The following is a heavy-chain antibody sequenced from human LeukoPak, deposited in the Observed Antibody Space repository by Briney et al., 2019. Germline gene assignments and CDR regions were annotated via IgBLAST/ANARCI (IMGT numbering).Heavy chain of an antibody. CDR3: VRRGHTVATSVDY. CDR1: GGSISSSSYY. J-gene: IGHJ4*02. CDR2: ICYSGST. D-gene: IGHD5-12*01. V-gene: IGHV4-39*01. Sequence: PSETLSLTCTVSGGSISSSSYYWGWIRQPPGKGLEWVGSICYSGSTYYNPSPRRRVTISVDTFKNQFSLKLSPVTAAETAVYYCVRRGHTVATSVDYWGQGTLVTVSS.